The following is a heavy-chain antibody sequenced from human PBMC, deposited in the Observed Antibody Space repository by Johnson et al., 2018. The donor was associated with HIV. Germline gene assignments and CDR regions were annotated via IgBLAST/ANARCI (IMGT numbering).Heavy chain of an antibody. J-gene: IGHJ3*02. CDR2: IKEDVSEK. V-gene: IGHV3-7*03. CDR3: ARGTGTDDAFDI. D-gene: IGHD1-1*01. CDR1: GFTFSSYW. Sequence: VQLVESGGGLVQPGGSLRLSCAASGFTFSSYWMNWVRQAPGKGLEWVANIKEDVSEKYYVDSVRGRFTISRDNAKNSLYLQMNSLRAEDTAVYYCARGTGTDDAFDIWGQGTMVTVSS.